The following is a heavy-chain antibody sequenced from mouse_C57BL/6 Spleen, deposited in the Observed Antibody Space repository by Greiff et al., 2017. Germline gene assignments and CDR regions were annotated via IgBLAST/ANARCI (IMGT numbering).Heavy chain of an antibody. J-gene: IGHJ3*01. CDR2: IYPGSGNT. Sequence: QVQLKQSGAELVRPGASVKLSCKASGYTFTDYYINWVKQRPGQGLEWIARIYPGSGNTYYNEKFKGKATLTAEKSSSTAYMQLSSLTSEDSAVYFCARDYYGSSYEEWFAYWGQGTLVTVSA. CDR1: GYTFTDYY. D-gene: IGHD1-1*01. V-gene: IGHV1-76*01. CDR3: ARDYYGSSYEEWFAY.